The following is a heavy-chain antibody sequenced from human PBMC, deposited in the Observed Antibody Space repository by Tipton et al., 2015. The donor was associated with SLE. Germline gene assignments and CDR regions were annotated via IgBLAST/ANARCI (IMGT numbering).Heavy chain of an antibody. CDR2: ISSSSSYI. CDR1: GFTFSSYG. Sequence: SLRLSCAASGFTFSSYGMHWVRQAPGKGLEWVSSISSSSSYIYYADSVKGRFTISRDNSKNTLYLQMNSLRAEDTAVYYCAKDGGGALDYWGQGTLVTVSS. J-gene: IGHJ4*02. D-gene: IGHD3-16*01. V-gene: IGHV3-21*01. CDR3: AKDGGGALDY.